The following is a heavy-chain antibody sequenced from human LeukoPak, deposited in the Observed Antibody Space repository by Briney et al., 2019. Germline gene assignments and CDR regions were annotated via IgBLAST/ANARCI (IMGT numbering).Heavy chain of an antibody. J-gene: IGHJ3*02. D-gene: IGHD2-2*01. Sequence: SETLSLTCTVSGGSISSYYWSWIRQPAGKGLEWIGRIYTSGSTSYNPSLKSRVTMSVDTSKNQFSLKLSSVTAADTAVYYCARDPPGHYCSSTSCYHDAFDIWGQGTMVTVSS. V-gene: IGHV4-4*07. CDR3: ARDPPGHYCSSTSCYHDAFDI. CDR1: GGSISSYY. CDR2: IYTSGST.